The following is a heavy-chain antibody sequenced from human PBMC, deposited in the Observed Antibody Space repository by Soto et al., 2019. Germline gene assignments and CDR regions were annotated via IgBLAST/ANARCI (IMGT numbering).Heavy chain of an antibody. D-gene: IGHD1-26*01. CDR1: GGTFSSYS. V-gene: IGHV1-69*01. CDR2: IIPIFGTA. Sequence: QVQLVQSGAEVKKPRSSVKVSCKASGGTFSSYSINWVRQAPGQGLEWMGEIIPIFGTANYAQKFQGRVTITADEATSTAYMERSSLRSEDTAVYYCARDGGRHSGGIDYWGQGTLVTVSS. J-gene: IGHJ4*02. CDR3: ARDGGRHSGGIDY.